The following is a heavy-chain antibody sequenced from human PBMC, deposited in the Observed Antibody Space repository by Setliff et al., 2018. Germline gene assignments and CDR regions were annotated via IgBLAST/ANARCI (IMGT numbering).Heavy chain of an antibody. D-gene: IGHD4-17*01. J-gene: IGHJ4*02. V-gene: IGHV4-39*01. Sequence: SETLSLTCTVSGGSLRSNFWGWIRQPPGKGLEWIGSTYYSGDTSYNPSLKSRVTMSVDMSRNQFSLKLSSVTAADTAVYYCARFYGDYQFDYWGQGTLVTVSS. CDR1: GGSLRSNF. CDR2: TYYSGDT. CDR3: ARFYGDYQFDY.